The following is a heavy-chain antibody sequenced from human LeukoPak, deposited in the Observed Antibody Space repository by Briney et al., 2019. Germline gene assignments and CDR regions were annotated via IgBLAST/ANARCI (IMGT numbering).Heavy chain of an antibody. CDR2: IKEDGSEK. D-gene: IGHD1-14*01. V-gene: IGHV3-7*01. CDR3: ALETIDAFDI. Sequence: PGGSLRLSCAGSGLTLSSYWMSWVRQAPGKGLEWVANIKEDGSEKYYVDSVKGRFTISRDNAKNSLYLQMNSLRAEDTAVYHCALETIDAFDIWGQGTMVTVSS. J-gene: IGHJ3*02. CDR1: GLTLSSYW.